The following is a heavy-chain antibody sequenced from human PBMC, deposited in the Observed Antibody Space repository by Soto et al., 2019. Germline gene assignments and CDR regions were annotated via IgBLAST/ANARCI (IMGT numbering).Heavy chain of an antibody. J-gene: IGHJ4*02. D-gene: IGHD3-10*01. CDR3: AGSVY. V-gene: IGHV3-7*01. CDR2: INQDGSEK. CDR1: GFTFSSYD. Sequence: AGTLTLSCTASGFTFSSYDMHWVRQAPGKGLEWVANINQDGSEKYYVDSVKGRFTIARDNAKNALYLQMNSLRAEDTAVYYCAGSVYWGQGTLVTVSS.